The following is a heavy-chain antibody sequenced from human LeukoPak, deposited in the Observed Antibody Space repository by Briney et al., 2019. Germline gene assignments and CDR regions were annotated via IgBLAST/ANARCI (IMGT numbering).Heavy chain of an antibody. J-gene: IGHJ4*02. V-gene: IGHV4-39*01. Sequence: SETLSLTCTVSGGSISSSSYYWGWIRQPPGKGREWIGSIYYSGSTYYNPSLKSRVTITVDTSKNQFSMKLSSVTAADTAVYYCARTKEYNWNYRYYFDYWGQGTLVTVSS. D-gene: IGHD1-7*01. CDR1: GGSISSSSYY. CDR2: IYYSGST. CDR3: ARTKEYNWNYRYYFDY.